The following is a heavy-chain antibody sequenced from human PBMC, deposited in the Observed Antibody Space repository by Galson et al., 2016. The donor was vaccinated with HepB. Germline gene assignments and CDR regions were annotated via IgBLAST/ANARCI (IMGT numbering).Heavy chain of an antibody. V-gene: IGHV4-59*01. CDR3: ARGDGYNFH. CDR1: GGSISSYY. D-gene: IGHD5-24*01. CDR2: IYYSGST. J-gene: IGHJ4*02. Sequence: SETLSLTCTVSGGSISSYYWSWIRQPPGKGLEWIGYIYYSGSTNYNPSLKSRVTISVDTSKNQFSLKLSSVTAADTAVYYCARGDGYNFHWGQGTLVTVSS.